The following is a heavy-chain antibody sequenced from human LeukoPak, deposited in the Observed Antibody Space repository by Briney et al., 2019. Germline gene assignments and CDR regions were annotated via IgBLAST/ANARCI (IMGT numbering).Heavy chain of an antibody. CDR1: GFTFSDYY. V-gene: IGHV3-11*04. Sequence: GGSLRLSCAASGFTFSDYYMSWIRQAPGKGLEWVSYISSSGSTIYYADSVKGRFTISRDNAKNSLYLQMNSLRAEDTAVYYCARVGLRFLEWLLPGHFDYWGQGTLVTASS. D-gene: IGHD3-3*01. CDR2: ISSSGSTI. J-gene: IGHJ4*02. CDR3: ARVGLRFLEWLLPGHFDY.